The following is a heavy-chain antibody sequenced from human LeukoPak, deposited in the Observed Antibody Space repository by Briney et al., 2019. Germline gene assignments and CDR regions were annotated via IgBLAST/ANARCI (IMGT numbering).Heavy chain of an antibody. CDR1: GFTFSSYS. CDR3: ARDRGGIAAAAHLDV. D-gene: IGHD6-13*01. J-gene: IGHJ6*04. CDR2: ISSSSSYI. V-gene: IGHV3-21*01. Sequence: GSLRLSCAASGFTFSSYSMNWVRQAPGKGLEWVSSISSSSSYIYYADSVKGRFTISRDNAKNSLYLQMNSLRAEDTAVYYCARDRGGIAAAAHLDVWGKGTTVTVSS.